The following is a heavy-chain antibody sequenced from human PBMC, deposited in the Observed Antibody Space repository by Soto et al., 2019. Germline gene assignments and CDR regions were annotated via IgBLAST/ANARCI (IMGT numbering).Heavy chain of an antibody. D-gene: IGHD6-19*01. CDR3: ARGRGWYDY. J-gene: IGHJ4*02. V-gene: IGHV1-3*01. CDR2: IDAGNGKT. Sequence: QVQLVQSGAEVKKPGASVKVSCKASGYIFNRYVMHWVRQAPGQRPEWMGWIDAGNGKTKYSEKFQGRVTITRDTCASTAYMELTTLRSEDTAVYYCARGRGWYDYWGQGTQVIVSS. CDR1: GYIFNRYV.